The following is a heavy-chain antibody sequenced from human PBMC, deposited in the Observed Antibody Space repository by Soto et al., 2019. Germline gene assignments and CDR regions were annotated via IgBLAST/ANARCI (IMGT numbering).Heavy chain of an antibody. V-gene: IGHV4-31*03. D-gene: IGHD4-17*01. J-gene: IGHJ4*02. CDR1: GGSISSGGYY. Sequence: QVQLQESGPGLVKPSQTLSLTCTVSGGSISSGGYYWSWIRQHPGKGLEWIGYIYYSGSTYYNPSLKSRVTISVDTSKSQFSLKLSSVTAADTAVYYCARDSHRRVATNYGDYYFDYWGQGTLVTVSS. CDR2: IYYSGST. CDR3: ARDSHRRVATNYGDYYFDY.